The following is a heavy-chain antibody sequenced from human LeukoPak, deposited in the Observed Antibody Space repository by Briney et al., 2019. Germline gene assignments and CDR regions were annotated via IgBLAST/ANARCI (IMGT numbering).Heavy chain of an antibody. Sequence: GGSLGLSCAASGFTFSSYAMSWVRQAPGKGLEWVSAISGSGGSTYYADSVKGRFTISRDNSKNTLYLQLNSLRAEDTAVYYCAKELDTYDSSGYPYFDYWGQGTLVTVSS. CDR1: GFTFSSYA. V-gene: IGHV3-23*01. J-gene: IGHJ4*02. D-gene: IGHD3-22*01. CDR2: ISGSGGST. CDR3: AKELDTYDSSGYPYFDY.